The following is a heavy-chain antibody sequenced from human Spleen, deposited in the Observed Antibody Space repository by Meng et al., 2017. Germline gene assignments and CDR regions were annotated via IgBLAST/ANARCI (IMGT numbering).Heavy chain of an antibody. CDR2: IIPIFGTA. J-gene: IGHJ4*01. CDR3: AGLHYGSGSYYSDY. V-gene: IGHV1-69*13. CDR1: GGTFRSYA. Sequence: SVKVSCKASGGTFRSYAISWVRQAPGQGLEWMGGIIPIFGTANYAQKFQGRVTITADESTSTAYMELSSLRSEDTAVYYCAGLHYGSGSYYSDYWGQGTLVTVSS. D-gene: IGHD3-10*01.